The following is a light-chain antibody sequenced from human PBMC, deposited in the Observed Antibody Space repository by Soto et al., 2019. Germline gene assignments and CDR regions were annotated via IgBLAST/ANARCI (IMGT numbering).Light chain of an antibody. Sequence: NFMLTQPHSVSESPGKTVTISCTRSSGSIASNYVQWYQQRPGSAPTTVIYDDNQRPSGVPDRFSGSIDSSSNSASLTISGLKTEDEADYHCHSYDSTDQVFGGGTKVTVL. J-gene: IGLJ3*02. CDR2: DDN. V-gene: IGLV6-57*04. CDR1: SGSIASNY. CDR3: HSYDSTDQV.